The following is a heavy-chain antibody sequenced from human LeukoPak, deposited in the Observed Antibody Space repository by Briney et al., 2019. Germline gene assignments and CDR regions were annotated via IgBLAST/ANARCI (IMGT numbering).Heavy chain of an antibody. CDR2: TYYRSTWYN. J-gene: IGHJ5*02. V-gene: IGHV6-1*01. CDR3: ARRLTQYDCFDP. D-gene: IGHD2-2*01. Sequence: SQTLSLTCAISGDSVSSNSVTWNWIRQSPSRVLEWLGRTYYRSTWYNDYAVSVRGRITVNPDTSKTQFSLHLNSVTPEDTAVYYCARRLTQYDCFDPWGQGILVTVSS. CDR1: GDSVSSNSVT.